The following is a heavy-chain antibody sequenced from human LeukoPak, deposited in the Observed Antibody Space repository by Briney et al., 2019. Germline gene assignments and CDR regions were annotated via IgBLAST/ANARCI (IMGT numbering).Heavy chain of an antibody. CDR1: GGSFFDYY. J-gene: IGHJ4*02. CDR2: INHSESI. CDR3: ARGRVVGDYVIDS. Sequence: SETLSFTCAVYGGSFFDYYWSWIRQPPGKGLEWIGEINHSESINYNPSLKGRVTMSVDTSKNQFSLKLTSMTAADTAMYYCARGRVVGDYVIDSWGQGTLVTVSS. D-gene: IGHD4-17*01. V-gene: IGHV4-34*01.